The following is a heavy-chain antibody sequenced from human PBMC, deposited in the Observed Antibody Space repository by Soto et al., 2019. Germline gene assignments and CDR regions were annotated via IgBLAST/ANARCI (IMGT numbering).Heavy chain of an antibody. CDR2: INHSGST. CDR3: ARPKNYYGSGSYYKHFDY. J-gene: IGHJ4*02. D-gene: IGHD3-10*01. Sequence: SETLSLTCAVYGGSFSGYYWSWIRQPPGKGLEWIGEINHSGSTNYNPSLKSRVTISVDTSKNQFSLKLSSVTAADTAVYYCARPKNYYGSGSYYKHFDYWGQGTLVTVSS. CDR1: GGSFSGYY. V-gene: IGHV4-34*01.